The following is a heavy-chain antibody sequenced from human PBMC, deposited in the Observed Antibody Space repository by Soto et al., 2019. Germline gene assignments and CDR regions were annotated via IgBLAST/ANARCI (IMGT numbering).Heavy chain of an antibody. CDR2: INPDGSIT. D-gene: IGHD2-8*01. J-gene: IGHJ4*02. V-gene: IGHV3-74*01. CDR1: GFTFSSYW. CDR3: ARVPIGKYGVWNY. Sequence: HPGGSLRLSCAAAGFTFSSYWMHWVRQAPGKGLVWVSRINPDGSITTYADSVKGRFTISRDNAKNTLYLQMNSLRGDDTAVYYCARVPIGKYGVWNYWGQGTLVTSPQ.